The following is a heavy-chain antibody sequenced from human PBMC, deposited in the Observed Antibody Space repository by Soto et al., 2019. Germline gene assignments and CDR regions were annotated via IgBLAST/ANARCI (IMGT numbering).Heavy chain of an antibody. CDR3: AKDSGGYSYGRAYYYYYGMDV. V-gene: IGHV3-30*18. Sequence: QVQLVDSGGGVVQPGRSLRLSCAASGFTFSSYGMHWVRQAPGKGLEWVAVISYDGSNKYYADSVKGRFTISRDNSKNTLYLQMNSLRAEDTAVYYCAKDSGGYSYGRAYYYYYGMDVWGQGTTVTVSS. D-gene: IGHD5-18*01. J-gene: IGHJ6*02. CDR1: GFTFSSYG. CDR2: ISYDGSNK.